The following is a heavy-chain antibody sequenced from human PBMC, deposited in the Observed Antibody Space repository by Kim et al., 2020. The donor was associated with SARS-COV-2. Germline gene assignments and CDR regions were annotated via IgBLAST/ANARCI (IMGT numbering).Heavy chain of an antibody. V-gene: IGHV4-39*06. Sequence: SETLSLTCTVSGGSISSSSYYWGWIRQPPGKGLEWIGSIYYSGSTYYNPSLKSRVTISVDTSKNQFALKLSSVTAADTAVYYCARDGGLSAFDIWGQGTMVTVSS. CDR1: GGSISSSSYY. D-gene: IGHD2-15*01. CDR3: ARDGGLSAFDI. J-gene: IGHJ3*02. CDR2: IYYSGST.